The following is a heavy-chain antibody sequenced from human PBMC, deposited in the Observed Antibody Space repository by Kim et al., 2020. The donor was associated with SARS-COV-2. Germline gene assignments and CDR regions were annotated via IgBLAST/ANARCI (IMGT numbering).Heavy chain of an antibody. CDR3: ARDAYFDDSGFYGLDS. Sequence: GGSLRHSCTPSGFTVDDYGMSWVRQVPGKGLEWVAGITWDGKGIGYADSVKGRFTISRDSARNFLHLQMDSLRAEDTALYHCARDAYFDDSGFYGLDSWGQGTLVTVSP. V-gene: IGHV3-20*01. J-gene: IGHJ5*01. CDR1: GFTVDDYG. CDR2: ITWDGKGI. D-gene: IGHD3-9*01.